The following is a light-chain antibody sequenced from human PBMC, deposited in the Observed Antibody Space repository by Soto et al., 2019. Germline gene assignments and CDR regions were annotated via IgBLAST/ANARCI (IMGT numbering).Light chain of an antibody. CDR2: GAS. J-gene: IGKJ1*01. CDR3: QHYGSSPRT. Sequence: EVVLTQSKATLSVSPGERATLSCRASQTISTSSLAWYQQKPGQAPRLLIYGASSRATGIPDRFTGSGSGTDFTLSISRLEPEDFAVYYCQHYGSSPRTFGQGTKVDIK. CDR1: QTISTSS. V-gene: IGKV3-20*01.